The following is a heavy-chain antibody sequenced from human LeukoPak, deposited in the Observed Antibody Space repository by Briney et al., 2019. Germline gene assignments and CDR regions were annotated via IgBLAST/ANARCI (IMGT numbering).Heavy chain of an antibody. CDR1: GYSISSSYY. CDR3: ARRYYYYYYYMDV. V-gene: IGHV4-38-2*02. D-gene: IGHD1-1*01. J-gene: IGHJ6*03. Sequence: SETLSLTCTVSGYSISSSYYWGWIRQSPGKGLEWIGNIYHSASTYYNPSLKSRVTISVDMSKSQFSLKLRSVTAADTAVYYCARRYYYYYYYMDVWGKGTTVTISS. CDR2: IYHSAST.